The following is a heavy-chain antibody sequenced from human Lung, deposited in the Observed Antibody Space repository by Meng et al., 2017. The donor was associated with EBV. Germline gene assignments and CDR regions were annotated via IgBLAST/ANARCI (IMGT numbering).Heavy chain of an antibody. CDR3: ARSGYSYGYLDN. D-gene: IGHD5-18*01. CDR2: IYYNGNT. CDR1: GESISSYY. Sequence: VQLQESGPGLVKPPETLSLTCTVSGESISSYYWSWIRQPPGKGLEWIGYIYYNGNTNYNPSLKSRVAMSVDTSKNQFSLKLNSVTAADTAMYYCARSGYSYGYLDNWGQGILVTVSS. J-gene: IGHJ4*02. V-gene: IGHV4-59*01.